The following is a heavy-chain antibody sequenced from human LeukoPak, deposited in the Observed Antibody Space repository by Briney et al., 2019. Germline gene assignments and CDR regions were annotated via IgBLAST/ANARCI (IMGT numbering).Heavy chain of an antibody. CDR1: GNSISSGDYY. CDR2: ISSSGST. V-gene: IGHV4-61*02. J-gene: IGHJ4*02. CDR3: ARAMSIAARLQTIFDY. D-gene: IGHD6-6*01. Sequence: SETLSLTCTVSGNSISSGDYYWSWIRQPAGKGLEWIGRISSSGSTNYNPSLKSRVTISVDTSKNQFSLKLSSVTAADTAVYYCARAMSIAARLQTIFDYWGQGTLVTVSS.